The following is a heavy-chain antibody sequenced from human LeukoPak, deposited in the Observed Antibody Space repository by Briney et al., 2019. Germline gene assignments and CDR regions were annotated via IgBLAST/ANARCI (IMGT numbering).Heavy chain of an antibody. CDR2: ISGSGSST. Sequence: GGSLRLSCAASGFTFSSYGMSWVRQAPGKGLEWVSAISGSGSSTNYADSVKGRFTISRENSKNTLYLQMNSLRAEDTAVYYCAKDSAKKYDDYWGQGTLVTVSS. D-gene: IGHD2/OR15-2a*01. CDR3: AKDSAKKYDDY. J-gene: IGHJ4*02. CDR1: GFTFSSYG. V-gene: IGHV3-23*01.